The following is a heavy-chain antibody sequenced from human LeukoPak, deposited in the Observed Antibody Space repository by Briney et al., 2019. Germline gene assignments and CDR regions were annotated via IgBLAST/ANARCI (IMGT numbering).Heavy chain of an antibody. J-gene: IGHJ4*02. CDR1: GYSISSGYY. CDR2: IYRSGST. D-gene: IGHD2-21*02. V-gene: IGHV4-38-2*02. CDR3: ARGRGIVVVTGYYFDY. Sequence: SETLSLTCTVSGYSISSGYYWGWIRQPPGKGLEWIGSIYRSGSTYYNPSLKSRVTISVDTSKNQFSLKLSSVTAADTAVYYCARGRGIVVVTGYYFDYWGQGTLVTVSS.